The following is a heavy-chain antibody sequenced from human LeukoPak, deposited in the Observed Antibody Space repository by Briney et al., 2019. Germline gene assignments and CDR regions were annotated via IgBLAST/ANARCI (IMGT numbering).Heavy chain of an antibody. J-gene: IGHJ4*02. CDR1: GGSVSSGSYY. Sequence: SEILSLTCTVSGGSVSSGSYYWSWIRQPPGKGLEWIGYIYYSGSTNYNPSLKSRVTISVDTSKNQFSLKLSSVTAADTAVYYCAKDESGSYKNWGQGTLVTVSS. CDR2: IYYSGST. CDR3: AKDESGSYKN. D-gene: IGHD1-26*01. V-gene: IGHV4-61*01.